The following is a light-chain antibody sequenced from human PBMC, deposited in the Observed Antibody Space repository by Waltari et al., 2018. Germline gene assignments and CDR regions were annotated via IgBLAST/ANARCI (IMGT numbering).Light chain of an antibody. CDR1: SSTIGSNY. CDR2: RNE. CDR3: VAWDDSLSATV. Sequence: QSVLTQPSSASGTPGQRVTISCSGSSSTIGSNYVYWYQHLPGTAPKLLIYRNEQRPSGVPDRFSGSKSGTSASLAISELRSEDEADYYCVAWDDSLSATVFGGGTKLTVL. J-gene: IGLJ3*02. V-gene: IGLV1-47*01.